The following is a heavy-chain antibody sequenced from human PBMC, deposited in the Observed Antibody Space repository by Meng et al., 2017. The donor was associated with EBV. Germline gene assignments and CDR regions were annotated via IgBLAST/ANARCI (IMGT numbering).Heavy chain of an antibody. CDR3: ARETSGYDFNWFDP. D-gene: IGHD5-12*01. V-gene: IGHV1-18*01. CDR1: GYTFTSYG. CDR2: ISAYNGNT. Sequence: QLGQPVAEVKKPGASVKVSCKASGYTFTSYGISWVRQAPGQGLEWMGWISAYNGNTNYAQKLQGRVTMTTDTSTSTAYMELRSLRSDDTAVYYCARETSGYDFNWFDPWGQGTLVTVSS. J-gene: IGHJ5*02.